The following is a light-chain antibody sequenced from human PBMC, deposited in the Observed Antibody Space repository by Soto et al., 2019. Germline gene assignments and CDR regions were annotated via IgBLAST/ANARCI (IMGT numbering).Light chain of an antibody. J-gene: IGLJ3*02. CDR1: RSDVGGYNY. CDR2: DVT. CDR3: SSYTSSSTLV. V-gene: IGLV2-14*03. Sequence: QSALTQPASVSGSPGQSITISCTGTRSDVGGYNYVSWYQLHPGKAPKLMIYDVTNRPSGVSNRFSGSKSGNTASLTISGLQAEDEADYYCSSYTSSSTLVFGGGTKLTVL.